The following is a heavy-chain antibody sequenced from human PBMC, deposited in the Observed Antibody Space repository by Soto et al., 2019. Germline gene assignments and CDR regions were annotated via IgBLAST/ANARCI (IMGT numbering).Heavy chain of an antibody. V-gene: IGHV1-3*01. CDR1: GYTFSNYD. D-gene: IGHD2-2*02. CDR2: INAGNGNT. Sequence: GASVKVSCKASGYTFSNYDMHWVRQAPGQRLEWMGWINAGNGNTKYSQKFQGRVTITRDTSASTAYMELSSLTSEDQAVYYCARDTALLDYWGQGTLVTVSS. CDR3: ARDTALLDY. J-gene: IGHJ4*02.